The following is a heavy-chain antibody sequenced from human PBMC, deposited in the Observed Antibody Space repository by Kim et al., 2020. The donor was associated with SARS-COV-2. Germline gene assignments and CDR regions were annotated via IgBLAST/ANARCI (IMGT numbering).Heavy chain of an antibody. D-gene: IGHD3-10*01. Sequence: SVKGRFTISRDKSKNTLSLQMKSLRAEDTAVYYCAKEPMVRGVIIRGFDYWGQGTLVTVSS. CDR3: AKEPMVRGVIIRGFDY. V-gene: IGHV3-23*01. J-gene: IGHJ4*02.